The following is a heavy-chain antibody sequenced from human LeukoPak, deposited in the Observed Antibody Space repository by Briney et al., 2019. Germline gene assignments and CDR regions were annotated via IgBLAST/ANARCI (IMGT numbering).Heavy chain of an antibody. CDR3: ASGRRGYSYGRTGYYYYMDV. Sequence: SETLSLTCAVYGGSFSGYYWSWIRQPPGKGLEWIGEINHSGSINYNPSLKSRVTISVDTSKNQFSLKLSSVTAADTAVYYCASGRRGYSYGRTGYYYYMDVWGKGTTVTVSS. J-gene: IGHJ6*03. V-gene: IGHV4-34*01. CDR1: GGSFSGYY. CDR2: INHSGSI. D-gene: IGHD5-18*01.